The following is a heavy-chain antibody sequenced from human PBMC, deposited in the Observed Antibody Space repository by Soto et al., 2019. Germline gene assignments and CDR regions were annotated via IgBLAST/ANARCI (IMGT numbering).Heavy chain of an antibody. CDR2: ISSSSDII. CDR1: GFTFSTYS. V-gene: IGHV3-48*02. D-gene: IGHD6-13*01. J-gene: IGHJ6*02. Sequence: EVQLVESGGRLVQPGGSLRLSCVASGFTFSTYSMNWVRQAPGKGLEWISYISSSSDIIYYADSVKGRFTISRDNAQNSLSLQMNSLRDEDTAVYYCARPYSNRWSIFYGLDVWGQGTTVTVSS. CDR3: ARPYSNRWSIFYGLDV.